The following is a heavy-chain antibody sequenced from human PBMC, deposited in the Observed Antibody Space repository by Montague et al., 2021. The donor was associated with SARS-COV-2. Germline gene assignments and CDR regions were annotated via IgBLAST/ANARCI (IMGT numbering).Heavy chain of an antibody. Sequence: PALVKPTQTLTLTCTFSGFSVSTSGLCVSWIRQPPGKALEWLALTDWDDDTYYSTSLKTRLTISKHTSKNQEVLTMTNMDPVDTGTYYCARIPEYSSGGGPDWYFDLWGRGTLVTVSS. J-gene: IGHJ2*01. CDR1: GFSVSTSGLC. CDR2: TDWDDDT. V-gene: IGHV2-70*01. D-gene: IGHD6-19*01. CDR3: ARIPEYSSGGGPDWYFDL.